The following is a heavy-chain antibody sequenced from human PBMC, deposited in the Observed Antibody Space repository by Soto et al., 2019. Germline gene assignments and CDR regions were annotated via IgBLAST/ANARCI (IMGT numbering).Heavy chain of an antibody. CDR3: ARSDSEVGYYYGMDV. Sequence: QVQLVQSGAEVKKPGSSVKVSCKASGGTFSSYTISWVRQAPGQGLEWMGRIIPILGIANYAQKFQGRVTITADKSTSTAYMELSSLRSEDTAVYYCARSDSEVGYYYGMDVWGQGTTVTVSS. V-gene: IGHV1-69*02. CDR1: GGTFSSYT. D-gene: IGHD3-16*01. CDR2: IIPILGIA. J-gene: IGHJ6*02.